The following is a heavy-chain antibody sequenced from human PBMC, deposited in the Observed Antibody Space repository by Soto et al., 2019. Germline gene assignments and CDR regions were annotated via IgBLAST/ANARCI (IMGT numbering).Heavy chain of an antibody. D-gene: IGHD3-22*01. Sequence: DVQLVESGGGLVKPGGSLGLSCAASGFTFSSAWMSWVRQAPGKGLEWVGRIQTIPGGGTTDYAAPVKGRFTISRDDSKNTLYLQMNSLKTEDTAVYYFAGDLPYHNYDGGGYYSFDFWGQGTLVTVSS. J-gene: IGHJ4*02. CDR3: AGDLPYHNYDGGGYYSFDF. V-gene: IGHV3-15*01. CDR2: IQTIPGGGTT. CDR1: GFTFSSAW.